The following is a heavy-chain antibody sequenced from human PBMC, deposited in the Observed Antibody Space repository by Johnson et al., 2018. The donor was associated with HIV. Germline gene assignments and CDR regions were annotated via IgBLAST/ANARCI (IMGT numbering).Heavy chain of an antibody. J-gene: IGHJ3*02. CDR2: ISGSGGST. Sequence: VQLVESGGGLVQPGGSLRLSCAASGFTFSSYAMSWVRQAPGKGLEWVSAISGSGGSTYYADSVKGRFTISRDNAKNSLYLQMNSLRADDTALYYCARGVGSTTVAAFDIWGQGTMVTVSS. D-gene: IGHD1-26*01. CDR3: ARGVGSTTVAAFDI. CDR1: GFTFSSYA. V-gene: IGHV3-23*04.